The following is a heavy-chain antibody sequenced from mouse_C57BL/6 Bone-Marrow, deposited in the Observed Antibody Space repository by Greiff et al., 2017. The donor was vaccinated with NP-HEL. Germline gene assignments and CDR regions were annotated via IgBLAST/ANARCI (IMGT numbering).Heavy chain of an antibody. V-gene: IGHV2-5*01. CDR1: GFSLTSYG. CDR2: IWRGGST. Sequence: QVQLKESGPGLVQPSQSLSITCTVSGFSLTSYGVHWVRQSPGKGLEWLGVIWRGGSTDYNAAFMSRLSITKDNSKSQVFFKMNSLQADDTAIYYCAKKLDYYGRDWYFDVWGTGTTVTVSS. D-gene: IGHD2-1*01. CDR3: AKKLDYYGRDWYFDV. J-gene: IGHJ1*03.